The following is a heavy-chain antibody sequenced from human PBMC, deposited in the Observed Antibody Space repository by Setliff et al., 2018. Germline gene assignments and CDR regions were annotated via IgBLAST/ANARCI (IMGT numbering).Heavy chain of an antibody. CDR3: VRSSAPQVVLAADFDF. V-gene: IGHV1-46*02. CDR2: FHPYSGHT. CDR1: GYTFNNYF. J-gene: IGHJ4*02. Sequence: GASVKVSCKASGYTFNNYFLHWVRQAPGQGLEWMGRFHPYSGHTNYAQKFQDRVTMTIDTSATTVYMELKSLRSDDTAVYYCVRSSAPQVVLAADFDFWGQGTPVTVSS. D-gene: IGHD6-19*01.